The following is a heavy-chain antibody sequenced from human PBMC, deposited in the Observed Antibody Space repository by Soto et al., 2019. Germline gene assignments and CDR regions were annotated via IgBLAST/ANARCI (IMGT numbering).Heavy chain of an antibody. Sequence: GGSLRLSCASSGFTVSSNYMSWVRQAPGKGLEWVSVIYSGGSTYYADSVKGRFTISRDNSKNTLYLQMNSLRAEDTAVYYCARHITMDPLLLYWGQGTLVTVSS. CDR3: ARHITMDPLLLY. CDR2: IYSGGST. V-gene: IGHV3-53*01. D-gene: IGHD3-10*01. J-gene: IGHJ4*02. CDR1: GFTVSSNY.